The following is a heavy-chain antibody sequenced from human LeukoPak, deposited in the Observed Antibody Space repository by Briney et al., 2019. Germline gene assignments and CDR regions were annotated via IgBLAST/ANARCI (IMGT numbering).Heavy chain of an antibody. J-gene: IGHJ4*02. D-gene: IGHD2-15*01. CDR2: MNPNSGNT. V-gene: IGHV1-8*01. CDR3: ARGPPPQYCSGGSCYAAY. CDR1: GYTFTSYD. Sequence: GASVKVSCKASGYTFTSYDINWVRQATGQGLEGMGWMNPNSGNTGYAQKFQGRVTMTRNTSISTAYMELSSLRSEDTAVYYCARGPPPQYCSGGSCYAAYWGQGTLVTVSS.